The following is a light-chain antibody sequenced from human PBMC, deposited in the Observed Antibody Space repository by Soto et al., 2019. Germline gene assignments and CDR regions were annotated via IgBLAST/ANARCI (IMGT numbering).Light chain of an antibody. CDR1: QSVSSN. CDR3: PQDNNWPST. CDR2: SAS. J-gene: IGKJ5*01. V-gene: IGKV3-15*01. Sequence: EIVMTQSPATLSVSPGERATLSCRASQSVSSNLAWYQQKPGQAPRLLVYSASTRATGIPARFSGSGSGTEFTLTISSLQSEDFAVYYCPQDNNWPSTFGRGTRLEIK.